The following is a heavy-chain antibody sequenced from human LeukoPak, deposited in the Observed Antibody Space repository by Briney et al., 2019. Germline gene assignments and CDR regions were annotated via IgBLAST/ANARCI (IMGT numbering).Heavy chain of an antibody. J-gene: IGHJ4*02. CDR3: ARDSLDSSGYYLYYFDY. V-gene: IGHV3-74*01. Sequence: GGSLRLSCAASGFTFSSYWMHWARQAPGKGLVWVSRINSDGSSTSYADSVKGRLTISRDNAKNTLYLQMNSLRAEDTAVYYCARDSLDSSGYYLYYFDYWGQGTLVTVSS. CDR1: GFTFSSYW. D-gene: IGHD3-22*01. CDR2: INSDGSST.